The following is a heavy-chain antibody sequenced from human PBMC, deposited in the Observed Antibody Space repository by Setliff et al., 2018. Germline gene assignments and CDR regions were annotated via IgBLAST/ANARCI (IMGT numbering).Heavy chain of an antibody. CDR2: IKQDGSTK. Sequence: GGSLRLSCVVSGFSFSRHWMSWVRQAPGKGLEWVADIKQDGSTKYYLDSVKGRFTISRDNSKNTLYLQMNSLRAEDTAVYYCARVVELYYNFWSGYCPSNYYYYMDVWGKGTTVTVSS. V-gene: IGHV3-7*01. CDR3: ARVVELYYNFWSGYCPSNYYYYMDV. J-gene: IGHJ6*03. CDR1: GFSFSRHW. D-gene: IGHD3-3*01.